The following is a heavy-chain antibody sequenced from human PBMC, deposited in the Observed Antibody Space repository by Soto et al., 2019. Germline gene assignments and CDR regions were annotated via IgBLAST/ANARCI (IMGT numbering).Heavy chain of an antibody. CDR1: GGSISSSSYY. J-gene: IGHJ5*02. CDR3: ARGMIVGATTTKIRLDP. V-gene: IGHV4-39*01. D-gene: IGHD1-26*01. CDR2: IYYSGST. Sequence: SETLSLTCTVSGGSISSSSYYWGWIRQPPGKGLEWIGSIYYSGSTYYNPSLKSRVTISVDTSKNQFSLKLSSVTAADTAVYYCARGMIVGATTTKIRLDPWGQGTLVTVSS.